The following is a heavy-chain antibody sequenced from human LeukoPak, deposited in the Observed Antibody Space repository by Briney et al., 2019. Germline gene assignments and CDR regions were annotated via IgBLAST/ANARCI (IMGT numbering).Heavy chain of an antibody. CDR3: ARRYYDFPLDY. J-gene: IGHJ4*02. CDR2: ISANGGET. CDR1: GFTFSIYA. D-gene: IGHD3-3*01. Sequence: GGSLRLSCAASGFTFSIYAMNWVRQAPGKGLEWVSSISANGGETHYADSVKGRFTISRDNSKNTLYLQINNPRVEDTAVYYCARRYYDFPLDYWGQGTLVTVSS. V-gene: IGHV3-23*01.